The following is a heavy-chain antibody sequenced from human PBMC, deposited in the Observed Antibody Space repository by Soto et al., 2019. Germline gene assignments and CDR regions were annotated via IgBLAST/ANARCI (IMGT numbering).Heavy chain of an antibody. CDR1: GFTFSSYA. CDR3: ARSPPYYYDSSGYYETRNWFDP. Sequence: GGSLRLSCAASGFTFSSYAMSWVRQAPGKGLEWVSAISGSGGSTYYADSVKGRFTISRDNSKNTLYLQMNSLRAEDTAVYYCARSPPYYYDSSGYYETRNWFDPWGQGTLVTGSS. CDR2: ISGSGGST. D-gene: IGHD3-22*01. V-gene: IGHV3-23*01. J-gene: IGHJ5*02.